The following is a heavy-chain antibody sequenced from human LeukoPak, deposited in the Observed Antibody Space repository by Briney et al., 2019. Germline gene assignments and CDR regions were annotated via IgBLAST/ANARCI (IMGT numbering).Heavy chain of an antibody. CDR1: GVSINSYY. Sequence: SETLSLTCAVSGVSINSYYWSWIRQPPGKGLEWIGNIYSGTTNYNPSLRSRVTILLDTSKNQFSLRLSSVTVADTAIYYCARDQRWCVHWAQGTLVTVSS. D-gene: IGHD2-8*02. CDR3: ARDQRWCVH. J-gene: IGHJ4*02. CDR2: IYSGTT. V-gene: IGHV4-59*01.